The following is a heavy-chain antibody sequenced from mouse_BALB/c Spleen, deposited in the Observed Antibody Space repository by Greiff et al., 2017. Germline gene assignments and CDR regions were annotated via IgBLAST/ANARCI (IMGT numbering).Heavy chain of an antibody. D-gene: IGHD2-10*02. CDR3: ARGYGNYGAYAMDY. CDR1: GYTFTDYA. V-gene: IGHV1S137*01. J-gene: IGHJ4*01. CDR2: ISTYYGDA. Sequence: VQGVESGAELVRPGVSVKISCKGSGYTFTDYAMHWVKQSHAKSLEWIGVISTYYGDASYNQKFKGKATMTVDKSSSTAYMELARLTSEDSAIYYCARGYGNYGAYAMDYWGQGTSVTVSS.